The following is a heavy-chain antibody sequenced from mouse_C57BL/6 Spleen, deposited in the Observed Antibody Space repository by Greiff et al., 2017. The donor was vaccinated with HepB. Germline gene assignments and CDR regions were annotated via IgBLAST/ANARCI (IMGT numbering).Heavy chain of an antibody. J-gene: IGHJ4*01. CDR3: ARRYYCSSPYYYAMDY. CDR2: INPYNGGT. Sequence: VQLKESGPVLVKPGASVKMSCKASGYTFTDYYMNWVKQSHGKSLEWIGVINPYNGGTSYNQKFKGKATLTVDKSSSTAYMELNSLTSEDSAVYYCARRYYCSSPYYYAMDYWGQGTSVTVSS. CDR1: GYTFTDYY. V-gene: IGHV1-19*01. D-gene: IGHD1-1*01.